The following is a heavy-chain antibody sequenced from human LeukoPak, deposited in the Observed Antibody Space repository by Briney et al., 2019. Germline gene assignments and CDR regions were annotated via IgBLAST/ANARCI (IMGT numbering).Heavy chain of an antibody. CDR2: ISRSGRI. J-gene: IGHJ3*02. CDR3: ARDGNFDI. V-gene: IGHV3-11*04. Sequence: GGSLRLSCAASGFTFSGYSMTWIRQAPGKGLEWVSHISRSGRIYADSVKGRFTISRDNAKNSLYLQMNSLRAEDTAVYYCARDGNFDIWGQGTMVTVSS. CDR1: GFTFSGYS.